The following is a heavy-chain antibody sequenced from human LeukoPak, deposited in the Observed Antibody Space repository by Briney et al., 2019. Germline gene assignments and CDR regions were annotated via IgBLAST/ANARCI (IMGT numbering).Heavy chain of an antibody. CDR1: GGSISSGDYY. J-gene: IGHJ4*02. V-gene: IGHV4-30-4*08. CDR3: ARYCGGDCYSSYFDY. CDR2: VYYSGST. D-gene: IGHD2-21*01. Sequence: PSETLSLTCTVSGGSISSGDYYWSWIRQPPGKGLEWIGYVYYSGSTYYNPSLRSRVTISVDTSKNQFSLELSSVTAADTAVYYCARYCGGDCYSSYFDYWGQGTLVTVSS.